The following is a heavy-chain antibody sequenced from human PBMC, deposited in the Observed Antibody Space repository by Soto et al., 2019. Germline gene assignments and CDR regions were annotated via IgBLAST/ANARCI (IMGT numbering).Heavy chain of an antibody. CDR1: GFTFSSYW. CDR3: ARSVVVVVAATPGWFDP. D-gene: IGHD2-15*01. V-gene: IGHV3-7*03. CDR2: IKQDGSEK. J-gene: IGHJ5*02. Sequence: GGSLRLSCAASGFTFSSYWMSWVRQAPGKGLEWVANIKQDGSEKYYVDSVKGRFTISRDNAKNSLYLQMNSLRAEDTAVYYCARSVVVVVAATPGWFDPWGQGTLVTVSS.